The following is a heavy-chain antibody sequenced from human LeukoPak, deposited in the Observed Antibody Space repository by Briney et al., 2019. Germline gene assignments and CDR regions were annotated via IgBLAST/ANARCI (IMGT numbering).Heavy chain of an antibody. CDR3: VRGSPLGATTNWLDP. J-gene: IGHJ5*02. V-gene: IGHV3-33*01. Sequence: GRSLRLSCAASGFTFNTYGMHWVRQAPGKGLEWVAIIWYDGSNENYADSVKGRFTISRDNSKNTLYLQMNSLRAEDTAMYYCVRGSPLGATTNWLDPWGQGTLVTVSS. D-gene: IGHD1-26*01. CDR1: GFTFNTYG. CDR2: IWYDGSNE.